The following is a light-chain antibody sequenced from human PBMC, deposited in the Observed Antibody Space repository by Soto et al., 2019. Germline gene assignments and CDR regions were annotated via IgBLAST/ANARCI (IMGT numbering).Light chain of an antibody. V-gene: IGKV3-15*01. Sequence: EIVMTQSPATLSVSPGERATLSCRASQNVRSNLAWYHQKPGQAPRLLISDASTRATGIPARFSGSGSGTEFTLTSNSLQSEDFAVYYCQQYDNWPLSFGGGTRVEIK. CDR2: DAS. CDR3: QQYDNWPLS. J-gene: IGKJ4*01. CDR1: QNVRSN.